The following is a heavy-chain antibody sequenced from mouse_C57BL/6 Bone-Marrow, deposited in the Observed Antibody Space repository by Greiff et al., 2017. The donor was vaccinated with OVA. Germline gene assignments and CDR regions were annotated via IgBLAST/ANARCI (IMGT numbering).Heavy chain of an antibody. CDR1: GYTFTDYY. Sequence: EVQLQQSGPELVKPGASVKISCKASGYTFTDYYMNWVKQSHGKSLEWIGDINPNNGGTSYNQKFKGKATLTVDKSSSTAYMELRSLTSEDSAVYYCARQDGSSFYWGQGTTLTVSS. CDR3: ARQDGSSFY. V-gene: IGHV1-26*01. J-gene: IGHJ2*01. CDR2: INPNNGGT. D-gene: IGHD1-1*01.